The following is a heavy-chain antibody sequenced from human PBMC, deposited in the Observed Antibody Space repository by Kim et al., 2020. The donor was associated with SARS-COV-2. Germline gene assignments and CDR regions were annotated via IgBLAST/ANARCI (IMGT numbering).Heavy chain of an antibody. J-gene: IGHJ4*01. D-gene: IGHD6-19*01. CDR1: GFTFSSYG. CDR3: AKVGLGPYSSGWYYFDY. V-gene: IGHV3-30*18. CDR2: ISYDGSNK. Sequence: GGSLRLSCAASGFTFSSYGMHWVRQAPGKGLEWVAVISYDGSNKYYADSVKGRFTISRDNSKNTLYLQMNSLRAEDTAVYYCAKVGLGPYSSGWYYFDY.